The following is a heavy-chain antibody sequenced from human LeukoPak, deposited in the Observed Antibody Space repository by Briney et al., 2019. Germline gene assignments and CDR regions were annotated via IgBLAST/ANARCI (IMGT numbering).Heavy chain of an antibody. CDR2: IKPDGSAQ. J-gene: IGHJ3*02. CDR1: GFTFSNYW. CDR3: ASDAFDI. V-gene: IGHV3-7*01. Sequence: GGSLRLSCAASGFTFSNYWITWVRQAPGKGLEWVANIKPDGSAQYYADSVRGRFTISRDSAKNSVFLQMNSLRAEDTAVYYCASDAFDIWGQGTMVTVPS.